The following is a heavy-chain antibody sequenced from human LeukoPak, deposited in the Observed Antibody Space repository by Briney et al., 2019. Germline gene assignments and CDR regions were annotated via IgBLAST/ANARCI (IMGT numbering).Heavy chain of an antibody. CDR3: ATRYPAMVSFDY. CDR2: FDPEDGET. J-gene: IGHJ4*02. D-gene: IGHD5-18*01. CDR1: GYTLTELS. V-gene: IGHV1-24*01. Sequence: ASVKVSCKVSGYTLTELSMHWVRQAPGKGLEWMGGFDPEDGETIYAQKFQGRVTMTEDTSTDTAYMELSSLRSEDTAVYYRATRYPAMVSFDYWGQGTLVTVSS.